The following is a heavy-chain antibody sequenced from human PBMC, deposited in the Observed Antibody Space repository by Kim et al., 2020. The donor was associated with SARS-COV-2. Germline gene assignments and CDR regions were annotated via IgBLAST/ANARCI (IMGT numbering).Heavy chain of an antibody. Sequence: GGSLRLSCVASGFLFSPYDMHWVRQVTGKGLEWVSGITSIGDTYYRGSVKGRFTISREDAKNSLYLQMNSLTVGDTAVYYCARAGSGWSFDFWGQGTQVTVSS. CDR1: GFLFSPYD. D-gene: IGHD6-19*01. CDR2: ITSIGDT. CDR3: ARAGSGWSFDF. J-gene: IGHJ4*02. V-gene: IGHV3-13*01.